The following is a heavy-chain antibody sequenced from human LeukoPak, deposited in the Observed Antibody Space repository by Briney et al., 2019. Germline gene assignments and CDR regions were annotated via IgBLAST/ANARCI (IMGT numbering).Heavy chain of an antibody. V-gene: IGHV4-59*01. CDR2: IYYSGST. D-gene: IGHD2-15*01. CDR3: ARAPGYCSGGSCYSGWFDP. CDR1: GGSISSYY. Sequence: SETLSLTCTVSGGSISSYYWSWIRQPPGKGLEWIGYIYYSGSTNYNPSLKSRVTISVDMSKNQFSLKLSSVTAADTAVYYCARAPGYCSGGSCYSGWFDPWGQGTLVTVSS. J-gene: IGHJ5*02.